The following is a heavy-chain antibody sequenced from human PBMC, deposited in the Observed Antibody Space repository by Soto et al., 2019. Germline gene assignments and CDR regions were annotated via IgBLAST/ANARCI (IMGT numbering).Heavy chain of an antibody. CDR2: INSDGSST. CDR1: GFTFSSYW. CDR3: ARTGSPRQSYYYYGMDV. Sequence: PGGSLRLSCAASGFTFSSYWMHWVRQAPGKWLVWVSRINSDGSSTSYADSVKGRFTISRDNAKNTLYLQMNSLRAEDTAVYYCARTGSPRQSYYYYGMDVWGQGTTVTVSS. D-gene: IGHD3-10*01. V-gene: IGHV3-74*01. J-gene: IGHJ6*02.